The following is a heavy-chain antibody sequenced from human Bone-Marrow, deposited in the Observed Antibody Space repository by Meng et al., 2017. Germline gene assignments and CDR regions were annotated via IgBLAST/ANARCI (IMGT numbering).Heavy chain of an antibody. V-gene: IGHV3-15*01. J-gene: IGHJ4*02. CDR3: TWDDKAVSNY. CDR1: GFYVNNAW. CDR2: IKSNTDGGTA. Sequence: EVQLVGSGGDLVKPGGSLRLSCAASGFYVNNAWMSWVRQAPGKGLEWVGRIKSNTDGGTAEYAAPVTGRFTISRDDSKSTLYLQMSGLRIDDTGVYYCTWDDKAVSNYWGQGTLVTVSS. D-gene: IGHD5/OR15-5a*01.